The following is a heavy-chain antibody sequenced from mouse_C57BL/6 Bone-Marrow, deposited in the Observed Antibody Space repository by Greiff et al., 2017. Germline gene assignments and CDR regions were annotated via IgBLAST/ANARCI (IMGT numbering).Heavy chain of an antibody. J-gene: IGHJ1*03. D-gene: IGHD4-1*01. CDR3: ARWDVYNWYFDV. CDR2: INPRSGYT. CDR1: GYTFTSYW. V-gene: IGHV1-7*01. Sequence: QVQLQQSGAELAKPGASVKLSCKASGYTFTSYWMHWVKQRPGQGLEWIGYINPRSGYTTYTQKFKDKDTVTADKSSSTADMQLSSLPYEDSAVYYCARWDVYNWYFDVWGTGTTVTVSS.